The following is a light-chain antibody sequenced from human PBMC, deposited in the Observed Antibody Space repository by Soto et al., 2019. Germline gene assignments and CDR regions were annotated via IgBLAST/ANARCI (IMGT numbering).Light chain of an antibody. J-gene: IGKJ4*01. CDR2: DAS. CDR3: QQHNNWPPLT. V-gene: IGKV3-15*01. Sequence: EIVLTQSPATLSVSPGERATLSCRASQSVSSNLAWYQQKPGQAPRLLIYDASTRATGIPARFSGSGSGTDFTLTISSLQSEDFAVYYCQQHNNWPPLTFGGGTKVAIK. CDR1: QSVSSN.